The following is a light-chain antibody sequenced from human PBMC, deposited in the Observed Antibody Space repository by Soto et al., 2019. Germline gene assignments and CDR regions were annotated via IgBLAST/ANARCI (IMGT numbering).Light chain of an antibody. Sequence: DIQLTQSPSFLSASVGDRVTITCRARQGLSSDLAWYQQKPGKAPKLLTYAASTLQSGVPSRFSGSGSGTEFTLTISSLQPEDFATYYCQQLNSYPITFGQGTRLEIK. CDR3: QQLNSYPIT. V-gene: IGKV1-9*01. J-gene: IGKJ5*01. CDR2: AAS. CDR1: QGLSSD.